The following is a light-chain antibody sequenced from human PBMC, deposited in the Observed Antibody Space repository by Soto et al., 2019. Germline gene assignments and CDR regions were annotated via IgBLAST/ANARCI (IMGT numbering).Light chain of an antibody. V-gene: IGLV2-14*01. Sequence: SGLTQPASVSGSPGQSVTISCTGTSSDVGGYKYVSWYQQHPGKVPKLMIFEVSNRPSGVSHRFSGSKSANTASLTISGLLAEDEAIYYCTSYAGSSTLVFGTGTKVTVL. CDR3: TSYAGSSTLV. J-gene: IGLJ1*01. CDR2: EVS. CDR1: SSDVGGYKY.